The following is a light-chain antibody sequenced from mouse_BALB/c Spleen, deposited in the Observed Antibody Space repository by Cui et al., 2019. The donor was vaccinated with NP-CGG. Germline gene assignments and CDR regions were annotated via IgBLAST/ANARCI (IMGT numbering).Light chain of an antibody. J-gene: IGLJ1*01. CDR1: TGAVTTSNY. Sequence: QAVVTQESALTTSPGETVTITCRSSTGAVTTSNYANWVREKPDQFTGLIGGTNNRAPGVPARFSGSLIGDKAALTITGAQTEDEAIYFCALWYSNHWVFGGGTKLTVL. CDR3: ALWYSNHWV. CDR2: GTN. V-gene: IGLV1*01.